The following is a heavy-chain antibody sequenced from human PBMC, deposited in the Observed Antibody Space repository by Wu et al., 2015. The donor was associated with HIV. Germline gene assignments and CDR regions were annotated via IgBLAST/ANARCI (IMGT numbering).Heavy chain of an antibody. CDR2: IIPIFGTA. Sequence: QVQLVQSGAEVKKPGSSVKVSCKASGGTFSSYAISWVRQAPGQGLEWMGGIIPIFGTANYAQKFQGRVTITTDESTSTAYMELSSLRSEDTAVYYCARDSGFSSSSWSGGDWFDPWGQGTLVTVSS. CDR1: GGTFSSYA. V-gene: IGHV1-69*05. CDR3: ARDSGFSSSSWSGGDWFDP. D-gene: IGHD6-13*01. J-gene: IGHJ5*02.